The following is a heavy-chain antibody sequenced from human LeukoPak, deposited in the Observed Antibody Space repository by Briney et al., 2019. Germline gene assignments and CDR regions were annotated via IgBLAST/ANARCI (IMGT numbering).Heavy chain of an antibody. CDR3: ATPLGDICSGHRARTDY. V-gene: IGHV3-23*01. CDR2: ISGSGGST. CDR1: GFTFSSYA. J-gene: IGHJ4*02. D-gene: IGHD3-3*01. Sequence: QPGGSLRLSCAASGFTFSSYAMSWVRQAPGKGLEWVSAISGSGGSTYYADSVKGRFTISRDNSKNTLYLQMNSLRAEDTAVYYCATPLGDICSGHRARTDYWGQGTLVTVSS.